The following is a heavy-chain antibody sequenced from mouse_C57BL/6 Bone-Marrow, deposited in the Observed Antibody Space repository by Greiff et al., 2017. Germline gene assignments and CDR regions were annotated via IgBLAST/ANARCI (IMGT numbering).Heavy chain of an antibody. Sequence: DVQLQESGPGLVKPSQSLSLTCSVTGYSITSGYYWNWIRQFPGNKLEWMGYISYDGSNNYNPSLKNRISITRDTSKNQFFLKLNSVTTEDTATYYCASSLHYYGSRGGFAYWGQGTLVTVSA. J-gene: IGHJ3*01. CDR3: ASSLHYYGSRGGFAY. D-gene: IGHD1-1*01. CDR1: GYSITSGYY. CDR2: ISYDGSN. V-gene: IGHV3-6*01.